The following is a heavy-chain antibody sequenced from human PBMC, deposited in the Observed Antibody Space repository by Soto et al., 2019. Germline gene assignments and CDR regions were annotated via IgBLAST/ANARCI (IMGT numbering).Heavy chain of an antibody. CDR3: TRGGDHYYDSSGYYYRDWYFDL. CDR1: GYTFTSYD. D-gene: IGHD3-22*01. CDR2: MNPNSGNT. V-gene: IGHV1-8*01. Sequence: ASVKVSCKASGYTFTSYDINWVRQATGQGLEWMGWMNPNSGNTGYAQKFQGRFTISTDDSKSIAYLQMNSLKTEDTAVYYCTRGGDHYYDSSGYYYRDWYFDLWGRGTLVTVSS. J-gene: IGHJ2*01.